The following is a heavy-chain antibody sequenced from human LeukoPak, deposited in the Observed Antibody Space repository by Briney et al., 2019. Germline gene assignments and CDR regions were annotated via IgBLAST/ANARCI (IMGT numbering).Heavy chain of an antibody. CDR2: IKEDGGQI. D-gene: IGHD3-16*02. V-gene: IGHV3-7*03. J-gene: IGHJ4*02. CDR3: AKDEDAFVWGSYRCDY. Sequence: GESLRLSCAASGFTFSRYWMSWVRQAPGKGLEWVANIKEDGGQIHYVDSVMGRFTISRDNAKNTLYLQMNSLRAEDTAVYYCAKDEDAFVWGSYRCDYWGQGTLVTVSS. CDR1: GFTFSRYW.